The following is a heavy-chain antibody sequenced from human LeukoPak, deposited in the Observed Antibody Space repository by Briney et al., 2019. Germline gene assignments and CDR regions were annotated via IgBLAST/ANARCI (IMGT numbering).Heavy chain of an antibody. CDR1: GYTFTSYA. CDR2: IIPIFGTA. D-gene: IGHD5-12*01. J-gene: IGHJ4*02. Sequence: SVKVSCKASGYTFTSYAISWVRQAPGQGLEWMGGIIPIFGTANYAQKFQGRVTITADESTSTAYMELSSLRSEDTAVYYCARGYSGYDFIIDYWGQGTLVTVSS. V-gene: IGHV1-69*13. CDR3: ARGYSGYDFIIDY.